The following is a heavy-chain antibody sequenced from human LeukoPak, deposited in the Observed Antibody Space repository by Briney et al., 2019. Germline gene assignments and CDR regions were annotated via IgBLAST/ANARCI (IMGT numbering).Heavy chain of an antibody. J-gene: IGHJ4*02. CDR2: ISSSGNII. V-gene: IGHV3-48*01. Sequence: PGGSLRLSCAASKFTFSSYSMNWVRQAPGKGLEWVSYISSSGNIIHYADSVRGRFTISRDNSKNTLYLQMNSLRAEDTAVYYCAKEWGLTCSSTSCYIFDYWGQGTLVTVSS. CDR1: KFTFSSYS. CDR3: AKEWGLTCSSTSCYIFDY. D-gene: IGHD2-2*02.